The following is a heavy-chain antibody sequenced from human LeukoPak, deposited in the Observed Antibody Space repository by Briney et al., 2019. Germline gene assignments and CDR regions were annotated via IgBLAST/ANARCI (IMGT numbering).Heavy chain of an antibody. V-gene: IGHV4-34*01. CDR1: GGSFSGYY. CDR2: INHSGST. Sequence: SETLSLTCAVYGGSFSGYYWSWIRQPPGKGLEWIGEINHSGSTNYNPSLKSRVTISVDTSKNQFSLKLSSVTAADTAVYYCAREVRAVAGIIYYYYYMDVWGKGTTVTVSS. D-gene: IGHD6-19*01. CDR3: AREVRAVAGIIYYYYYMDV. J-gene: IGHJ6*03.